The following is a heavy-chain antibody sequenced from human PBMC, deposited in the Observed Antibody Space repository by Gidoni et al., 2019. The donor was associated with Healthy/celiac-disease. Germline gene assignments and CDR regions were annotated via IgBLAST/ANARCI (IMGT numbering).Heavy chain of an antibody. Sequence: QGQLQQWGAGLLKPSETLSLTCAVYGGSFRGYYWSWIRQPPGKGLEWIGEINHSGSTNYNPSLKSRVTISVDTSKIQFSLKLSSVTAADTAVYYCARGLGITMVRGVKAVEDVWGQGTTVTVSS. D-gene: IGHD3-10*01. V-gene: IGHV4-34*01. CDR1: GGSFRGYY. CDR3: ARGLGITMVRGVKAVEDV. J-gene: IGHJ6*02. CDR2: INHSGST.